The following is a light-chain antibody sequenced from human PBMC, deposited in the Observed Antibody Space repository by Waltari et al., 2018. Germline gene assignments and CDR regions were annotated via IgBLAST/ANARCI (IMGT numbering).Light chain of an antibody. CDR2: SDN. Sequence: ASGTPGQWVTISCSGSSSNIGSNTVNWYQQLPGTAPKLLVYSDNQRPSGVPDRFSGSKSGTSASLAISGLQSEDEAGYYCAAWDDSLNAVVFGGGTKLTVL. J-gene: IGLJ3*02. CDR3: AAWDDSLNAVV. CDR1: SSNIGSNT. V-gene: IGLV1-44*01.